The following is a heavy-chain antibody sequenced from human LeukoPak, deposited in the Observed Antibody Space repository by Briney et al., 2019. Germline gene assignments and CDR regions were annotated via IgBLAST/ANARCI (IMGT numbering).Heavy chain of an antibody. D-gene: IGHD2-2*02. Sequence: GGSLRLSCAASAFTFSSYAMSWVRQAPGKGLEWVSVIYSGGSTYYADSVKGRFTISRDNSKNTLYLQMNSLRAEDTAVYYCSVPTKYWSSTSCYNDFFYGKDVWGQGTTVTVSS. CDR3: SVPTKYWSSTSCYNDFFYGKDV. CDR1: AFTFSSYA. V-gene: IGHV3-53*01. J-gene: IGHJ6*02. CDR2: IYSGGST.